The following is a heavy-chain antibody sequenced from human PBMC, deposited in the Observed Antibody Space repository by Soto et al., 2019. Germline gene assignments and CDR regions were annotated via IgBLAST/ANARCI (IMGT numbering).Heavy chain of an antibody. CDR2: IYYSGST. Sequence: QLQLQESGPGLVKPSETLSLTCTVSGGSISSSSYYWGWIRQPPGKWLEWIGSIYYSGSTYYNPSLKSRVTISVDTSNNQFALKLSSGTAADTAVYYCARHPTGTRLFDYWGQGTPVTVSS. CDR1: GGSISSSSYY. CDR3: ARHPTGTRLFDY. V-gene: IGHV4-39*01. D-gene: IGHD1-7*01. J-gene: IGHJ4*02.